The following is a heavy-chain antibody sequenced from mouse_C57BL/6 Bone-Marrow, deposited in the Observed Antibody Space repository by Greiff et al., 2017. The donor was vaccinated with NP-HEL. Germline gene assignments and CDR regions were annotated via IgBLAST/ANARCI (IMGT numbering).Heavy chain of an antibody. D-gene: IGHD1-1*01. Sequence: QVQLQQPGAELVKPGASVKLSCKASGYTFTSYWMHSVKQRPGQGLEWIGMIHPNSGSTNYNEKFKSKATLTVDKSSSTAYMQLSSLTSEDSAVYYCARDPIYYYGSSYEDYWGQGTTLTVSS. V-gene: IGHV1-64*01. CDR3: ARDPIYYYGSSYEDY. CDR2: IHPNSGST. J-gene: IGHJ2*01. CDR1: GYTFTSYW.